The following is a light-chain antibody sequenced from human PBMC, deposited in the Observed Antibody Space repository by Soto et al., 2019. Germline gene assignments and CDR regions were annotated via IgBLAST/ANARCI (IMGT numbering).Light chain of an antibody. V-gene: IGKV3-11*01. CDR3: QQRSKGWT. CDR1: QSVSSY. CDR2: DAS. J-gene: IGKJ1*01. Sequence: PGERATLSFRASQSVSSYLAWYQQKPGQAPRLLIYDASNRATGIPARFSGSGSGTDFTLTISSLEPEDFAVYYCQQRSKGWTFGQGTKVDIK.